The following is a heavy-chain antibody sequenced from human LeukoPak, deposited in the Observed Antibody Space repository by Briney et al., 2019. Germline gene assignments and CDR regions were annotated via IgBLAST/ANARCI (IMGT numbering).Heavy chain of an antibody. Sequence: GGSLRLSCAASGFTFSSYAMYWVRQAPGKGLEWVAVISYDGSNKYYADSVKGRFTISRDNSKNTLYLQMNSLRAEDTAVYYCASFGRLLPFFDIWGQGTMVTVSS. CDR2: ISYDGSNK. J-gene: IGHJ3*02. CDR3: ASFGRLLPFFDI. V-gene: IGHV3-30*04. CDR1: GFTFSSYA. D-gene: IGHD3-22*01.